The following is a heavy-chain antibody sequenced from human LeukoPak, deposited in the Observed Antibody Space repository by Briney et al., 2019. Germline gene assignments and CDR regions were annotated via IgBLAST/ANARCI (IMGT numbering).Heavy chain of an antibody. V-gene: IGHV3-21*01. J-gene: IGHJ3*02. CDR1: GFTFSSYS. Sequence: AGGSLRLSCAASGFTFSSYSMNWVRQAPGKGLEWVSSISSSSSYIYYADSVKGRFTISRDNAKNSLYLQMNSLRAEDTAVYYCARDNYYYDSSGYYFAFDIWGQGTMVTVSS. D-gene: IGHD3-22*01. CDR2: ISSSSSYI. CDR3: ARDNYYYDSSGYYFAFDI.